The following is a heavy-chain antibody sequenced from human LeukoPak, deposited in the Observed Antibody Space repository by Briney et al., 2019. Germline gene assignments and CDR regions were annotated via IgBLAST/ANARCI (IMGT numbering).Heavy chain of an antibody. CDR1: GGSISSYY. Sequence: PSETLSLTCSVSGGSISSYYWYWIRQPPGKGLEWTGYIYYTGSTSYNPSLKSRVTISIDTSKTQFSLKMSSVTAGDTALYYCARSYYDDSPAIWGQGTLVTVSS. V-gene: IGHV4-59*01. D-gene: IGHD3-22*01. CDR2: IYYTGST. CDR3: ARSYYDDSPAI. J-gene: IGHJ3*02.